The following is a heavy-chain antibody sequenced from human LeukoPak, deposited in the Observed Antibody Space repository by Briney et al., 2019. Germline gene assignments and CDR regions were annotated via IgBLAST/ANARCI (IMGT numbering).Heavy chain of an antibody. J-gene: IGHJ4*02. D-gene: IGHD6-19*01. Sequence: GGSLRLSCAASGFTFSSYAMSWVRQAPGKGLEWVSAISSSGGSTYYADSVKGRFTISRDNSKNTLYLQMNSLRAEDTAVYYCATAGGSSGSYPLIYWGQGILVTVSS. CDR3: ATAGGSSGSYPLIY. CDR1: GFTFSSYA. V-gene: IGHV3-23*01. CDR2: ISSSGGST.